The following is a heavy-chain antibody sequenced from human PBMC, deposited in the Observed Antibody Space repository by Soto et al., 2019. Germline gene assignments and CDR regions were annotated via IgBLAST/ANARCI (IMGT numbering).Heavy chain of an antibody. Sequence: GGSLRLSCAASGFSFSNYSMSWVRQAPGTGLEWVSAIDSGGGSTYYAASVKGRFSISRDNSMNTLYLQMNSLRAEDTAIYYCTKEHSNYPDNWFDPWGQGTLVTVSS. CDR1: GFSFSNYS. J-gene: IGHJ5*02. CDR2: IDSGGGST. V-gene: IGHV3-23*01. D-gene: IGHD4-4*01. CDR3: TKEHSNYPDNWFDP.